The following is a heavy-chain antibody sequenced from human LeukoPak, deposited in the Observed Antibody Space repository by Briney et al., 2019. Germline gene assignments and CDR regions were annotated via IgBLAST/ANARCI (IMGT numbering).Heavy chain of an antibody. Sequence: SVKVSCKASGGTSSSYAISWVRQAPGQGLEWMGGIIPIFGTANYAQKFQGRVTITTDESTSTAYMELSSLRSEDTAVYYCARGLRSAAPTSYYDFWSGYYFDYWGQGTLVTVSS. CDR3: ARGLRSAAPTSYYDFWSGYYFDY. J-gene: IGHJ4*02. CDR1: GGTSSSYA. CDR2: IIPIFGTA. V-gene: IGHV1-69*05. D-gene: IGHD3-3*01.